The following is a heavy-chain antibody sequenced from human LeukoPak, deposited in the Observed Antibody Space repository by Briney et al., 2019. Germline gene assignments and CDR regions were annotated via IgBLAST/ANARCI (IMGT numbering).Heavy chain of an antibody. D-gene: IGHD6-6*01. CDR3: ARKPVRGLSHPPNYFDY. J-gene: IGHJ4*02. CDR2: INTDGSST. Sequence: GGSLRLSCVASGFTFSSYWMQWVRQAPGKGLVWVSRINTDGSSTTYADSVKGRFTISRDNAKNTLYLQMNSLRAEDTAVYYCARKPVRGLSHPPNYFDYWGQGTLVTVSS. CDR1: GFTFSSYW. V-gene: IGHV3-74*01.